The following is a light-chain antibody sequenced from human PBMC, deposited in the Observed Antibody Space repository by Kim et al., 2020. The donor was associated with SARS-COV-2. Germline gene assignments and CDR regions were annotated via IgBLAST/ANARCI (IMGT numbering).Light chain of an antibody. CDR2: GAS. CDR1: QSFRSN. V-gene: IGKV3-15*01. Sequence: VSPRERAPPSCRAMQSFRSNLACYQLKPGQPPRLLIYGASTRATGIPARFSGSGSGTEFTLTISSLQSEDLAFYYCQQNNNWPLTFGGGTKVDIK. J-gene: IGKJ4*01. CDR3: QQNNNWPLT.